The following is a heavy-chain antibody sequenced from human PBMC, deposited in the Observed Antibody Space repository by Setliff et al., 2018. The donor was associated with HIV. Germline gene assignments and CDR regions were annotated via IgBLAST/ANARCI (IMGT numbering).Heavy chain of an antibody. CDR3: ARGIAALTASFDY. D-gene: IGHD2-21*02. CDR2: IFPGDSKM. V-gene: IGHV5-51*01. Sequence: LQISCKGSGYSFTSYWIAWVRQKPGKGLEWMGIIFPGDSKMHYSPSFQGRVTLSADKSISTAYLQWSSLQTSDSGMYYCARGIAALTASFDYWGQGSLVTVSS. J-gene: IGHJ4*02. CDR1: GYSFTSYW.